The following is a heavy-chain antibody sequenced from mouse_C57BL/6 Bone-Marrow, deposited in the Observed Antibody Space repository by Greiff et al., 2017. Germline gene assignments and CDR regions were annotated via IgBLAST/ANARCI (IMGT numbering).Heavy chain of an antibody. CDR2: IHPNSGST. CDR3: AGGLRDYYAMGY. Sequence: QVQLQQSGAELVKPGASVKLSCKASGYTFTRYWMHWVKQRPGQGLEWIGMIHPNSGSTNYNEKFKSKATLTVDKSSSTAYMQLSSLTSEDSAVYYCAGGLRDYYAMGYWGQGTSVTVSS. D-gene: IGHD2-4*01. CDR1: GYTFTRYW. V-gene: IGHV1-64*01. J-gene: IGHJ4*01.